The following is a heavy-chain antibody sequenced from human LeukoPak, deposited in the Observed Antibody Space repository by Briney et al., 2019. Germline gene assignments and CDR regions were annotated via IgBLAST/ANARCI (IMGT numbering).Heavy chain of an antibody. D-gene: IGHD6-13*01. CDR3: AKDRHVAAAGTKAASEYFQH. CDR1: GFTFSTYS. Sequence: PGGSLRLSCIGSGFTFSTYSMNWVRQAPGKGLEWVSAISGSGGSTYYADSVKGRFTISRDNSENTLYLQMNSLRAEDTAVYYCAKDRHVAAAGTKAASEYFQHWGQGTLVTVSS. V-gene: IGHV3-23*01. CDR2: ISGSGGST. J-gene: IGHJ1*01.